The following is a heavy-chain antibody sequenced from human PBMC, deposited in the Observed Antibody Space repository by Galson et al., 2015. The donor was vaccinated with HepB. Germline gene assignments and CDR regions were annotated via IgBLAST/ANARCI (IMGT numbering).Heavy chain of an antibody. Sequence: ETLSLTCRVSGGSVSSGCYYGRWILQPPGKRPEWIGYVSSSGRTNYNPSLKSRVTISLDTSKNQFSLRLNFVTAADTAVYYCASGNGGTVGKFACFDPWGQGTLVTVSS. J-gene: IGHJ5*02. V-gene: IGHV4-61*01. CDR2: VSSSGRT. CDR3: ASGNGGTVGKFACFDP. D-gene: IGHD6-13*01. CDR1: GGSVSSGCYY.